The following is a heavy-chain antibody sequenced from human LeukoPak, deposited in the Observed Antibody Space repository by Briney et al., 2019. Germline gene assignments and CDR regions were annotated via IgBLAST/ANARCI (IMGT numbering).Heavy chain of an antibody. CDR3: ITMIVGSSLRDS. CDR2: ISSSGSTI. D-gene: IGHD3-22*01. Sequence: PGGSLRLSCAASGFTFSDYYMSWIRQAPGKGLEWVSYISSSGSTIYYADSVKGRFTISRDNAKNSLYLQMNSLRAEDTAVYYCITMIVGSSLRDSWGQGTLVTVSS. J-gene: IGHJ4*02. CDR1: GFTFSDYY. V-gene: IGHV3-11*01.